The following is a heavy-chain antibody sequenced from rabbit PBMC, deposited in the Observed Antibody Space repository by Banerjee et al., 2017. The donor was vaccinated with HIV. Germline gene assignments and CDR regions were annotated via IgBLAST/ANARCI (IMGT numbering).Heavy chain of an antibody. D-gene: IGHD6-1*01. J-gene: IGHJ3*01. CDR3: ARGYACYALGL. Sequence: FSCSYWMCWVRQAPGKGLEWIACIYGGSSGSTYYASWAKGRFTISKTSSTTVTLQMTSLTAADTATYFCARGYACYALGLWGQGTLVTVS. CDR2: IYGGSSGST. CDR1: FSCSYW. V-gene: IGHV1S45*01.